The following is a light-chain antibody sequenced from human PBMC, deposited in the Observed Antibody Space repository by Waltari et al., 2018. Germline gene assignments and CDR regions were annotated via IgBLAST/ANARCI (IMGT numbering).Light chain of an antibody. Sequence: QSALTQPPSASGSPGQSVTIPCTGTSRDVGTYNYVSWYQQHPGKAPKLMIYEVTKRPSGVPDRFSGSKSGNTASLTVSGLQAEDEADYYCSSYAGSNNLLFGGGTKLTVL. CDR3: SSYAGSNNLL. V-gene: IGLV2-8*01. CDR1: SRDVGTYNY. CDR2: EVT. J-gene: IGLJ2*01.